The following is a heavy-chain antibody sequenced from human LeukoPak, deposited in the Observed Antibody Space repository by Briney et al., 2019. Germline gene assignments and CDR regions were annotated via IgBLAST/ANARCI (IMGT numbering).Heavy chain of an antibody. CDR3: ARGRYYDILTGYYFDY. V-gene: IGHV1-2*02. CDR2: INPNSGGT. Sequence: GASVKVSCKASGYTFTGYYIHWVRQAPGQGLEWMGWINPNSGGTNYIQKFQGRVTMTRGTSISTAYMELSRLRSDDTAVYYCARGRYYDILTGYYFDYWGQGTLVTVSS. CDR1: GYTFTGYY. D-gene: IGHD3-9*01. J-gene: IGHJ4*02.